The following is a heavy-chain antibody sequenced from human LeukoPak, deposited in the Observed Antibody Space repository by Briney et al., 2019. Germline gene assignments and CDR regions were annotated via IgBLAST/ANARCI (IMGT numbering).Heavy chain of an antibody. D-gene: IGHD3-16*01. J-gene: IGHJ5*02. CDR3: ARGRGINWFDP. Sequence: GGSLRLSCAASGFTFSSYSMNWVRQAPGKGLEWVSYISSSSTIYYADSVKGRFTISRDNAKNSLYLQMNSLRAEDTAVYYCARGRGINWFDPWGQGTLVTVSS. CDR1: GFTFSSYS. V-gene: IGHV3-48*04. CDR2: ISSSSTI.